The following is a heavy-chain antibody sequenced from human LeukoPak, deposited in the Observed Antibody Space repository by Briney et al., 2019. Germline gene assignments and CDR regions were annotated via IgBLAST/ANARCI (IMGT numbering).Heavy chain of an antibody. CDR2: IYTSGST. V-gene: IGHV4-4*07. Sequence: SETLSLTCTVSGGSISGYSWSWIRQPAGKGLEWIGRIYTSGSTDYSPSLKSLITMSVDTSKNQFSLKLSSVTAADTAVYYCARDLSITGTMGRFDPWGQGTLVTVSS. CDR1: GGSISGYS. D-gene: IGHD1-7*01. J-gene: IGHJ5*02. CDR3: ARDLSITGTMGRFDP.